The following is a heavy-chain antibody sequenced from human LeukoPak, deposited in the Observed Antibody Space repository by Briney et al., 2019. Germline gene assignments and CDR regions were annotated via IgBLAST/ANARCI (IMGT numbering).Heavy chain of an antibody. CDR1: GFTFSSYG. CDR3: TTFGIQLFIQFDY. J-gene: IGHJ4*02. V-gene: IGHV3-30*02. CDR2: IRYDGSNK. D-gene: IGHD5-18*01. Sequence: GGSLRLSCAASGFTFSSYGMHWVRQAPGKGLEWVAFIRYDGSNKYYADSVKGRFTISRDNSKNTLYLQMNSLKTEDTAVYYCTTFGIQLFIQFDYWGQGALVTVSS.